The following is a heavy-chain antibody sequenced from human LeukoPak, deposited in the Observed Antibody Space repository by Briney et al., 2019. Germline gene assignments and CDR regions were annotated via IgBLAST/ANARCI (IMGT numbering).Heavy chain of an antibody. Sequence: ASVKVSCKASGYTFTSYVINWVRQATGQALDWMGWMNPNSGNTDYAQKFQGRVTITADESTSTAYMELSSLRSEDTAVYYCARIHYDFWSGYYPDYYYYGMDVWGQGTTVTVSS. CDR3: ARIHYDFWSGYYPDYYYYGMDV. CDR1: GYTFTSYV. D-gene: IGHD3-3*01. V-gene: IGHV1-8*01. J-gene: IGHJ6*02. CDR2: MNPNSGNT.